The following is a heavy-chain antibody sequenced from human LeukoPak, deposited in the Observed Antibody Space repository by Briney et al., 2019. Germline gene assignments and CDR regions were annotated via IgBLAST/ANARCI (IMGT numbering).Heavy chain of an antibody. CDR3: ARGSQGGIAAVDFDY. Sequence: PSETLSLTCTVSGGSIRSYYGSWIRQPPGKGLEWIGYIYYSGSTNYNPSHKSRVTISVDTSTTQFSLTLSSVTAAATAVYYCARGSQGGIAAVDFDYWGQGTLVTVSS. D-gene: IGHD6-13*01. CDR2: IYYSGST. CDR1: GGSIRSYY. V-gene: IGHV4-59*13. J-gene: IGHJ4*02.